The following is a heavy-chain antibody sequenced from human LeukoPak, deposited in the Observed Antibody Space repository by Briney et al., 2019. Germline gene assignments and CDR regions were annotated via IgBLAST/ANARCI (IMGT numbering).Heavy chain of an antibody. CDR3: ASGYSSGWSNY. CDR1: GFTFSSYG. CDR2: ISYDGSNK. J-gene: IGHJ4*02. Sequence: GGSLRLSCAASGFTFSSYGMHWVRQAPGKGLEWVAVISYDGSNKYYADSVKGRFTISRDNSKNTLYLQMNSLRAEDTAVYYCASGYSSGWSNYWGQGTLVTVSS. D-gene: IGHD6-19*01. V-gene: IGHV3-30*03.